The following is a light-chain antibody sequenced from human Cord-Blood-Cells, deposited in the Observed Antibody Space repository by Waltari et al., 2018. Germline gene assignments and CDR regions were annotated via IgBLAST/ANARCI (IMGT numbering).Light chain of an antibody. CDR3: NSRDSSGNHLV. J-gene: IGLJ2*01. CDR2: GKN. Sequence: SSELTQDPAVSVALGQTVRITCQGDSLRSYYARWYQQKPGQAPVLVIYGKNNRPSVIPDRFSGSSSGNTASLTITGAQAEDEADYYCNSRDSSGNHLVFGGGTKLTVL. CDR1: SLRSYY. V-gene: IGLV3-19*01.